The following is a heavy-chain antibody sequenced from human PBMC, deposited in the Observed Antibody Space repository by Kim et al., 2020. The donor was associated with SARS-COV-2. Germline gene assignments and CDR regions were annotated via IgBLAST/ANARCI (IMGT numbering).Heavy chain of an antibody. CDR2: INHSGST. CDR3: ARVPPYSTSPRYFQH. D-gene: IGHD6-6*01. CDR1: GGSFSGYY. V-gene: IGHV4-34*01. Sequence: SETLSLTCAVYGGSFSGYYWSWIRQSPGKGLEWIGDINHSGSTNCNPSLKSRVILSVDTSKNQFSLRVSSVTVADSAVYYCARVPPYSTSPRYFQHWSRGTPVTVFS. J-gene: IGHJ1*01.